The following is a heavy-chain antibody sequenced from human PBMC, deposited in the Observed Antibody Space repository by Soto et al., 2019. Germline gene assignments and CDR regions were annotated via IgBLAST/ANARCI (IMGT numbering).Heavy chain of an antibody. J-gene: IGHJ3*02. CDR1: GFTFSDYD. D-gene: IGHD4-4*01. CDR2: IGAASDT. Sequence: GGSLRLSCAASGFTFSDYDMHWVRQAPGEGLEWVSGIGAASDTYYADSVKGRFTTSIDTSRTIVYLQMNSLRLDDTAVYFCATWHLQEYAYDIWGQGTTVTVSS. V-gene: IGHV3-13*01. CDR3: ATWHLQEYAYDI.